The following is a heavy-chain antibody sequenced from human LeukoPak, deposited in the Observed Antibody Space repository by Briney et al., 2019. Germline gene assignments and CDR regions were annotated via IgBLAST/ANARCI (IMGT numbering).Heavy chain of an antibody. CDR2: IYYSGST. CDR3: ASLPGDSSGSELAGFDY. D-gene: IGHD6-19*01. V-gene: IGHV4-59*01. Sequence: KPSETLSLTCTVSGGPISSYYWSWIRQPPGKGLEWIGYIYYSGSTNYNPSLKSRVTISVDTSKNQFSLKLSSVTAADTAVYYCASLPGDSSGSELAGFDYWGQGTLVTVSS. CDR1: GGPISSYY. J-gene: IGHJ4*02.